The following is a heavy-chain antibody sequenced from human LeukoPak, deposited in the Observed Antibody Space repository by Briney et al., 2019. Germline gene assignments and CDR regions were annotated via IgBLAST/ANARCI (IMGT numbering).Heavy chain of an antibody. CDR1: GFTFSSYA. CDR2: IWYDGSNK. D-gene: IGHD3-22*01. Sequence: PGGSLRLSCAASGFTFSSYAMSWVRQAPGKGLEWVAVIWYDGSNKYYADSVKGRFTISRDNSKNTLYLQMNSLRAEDTAVYYCARDPGLGYYDSSGFFDYWGQGTLVTVSS. J-gene: IGHJ4*02. CDR3: ARDPGLGYYDSSGFFDY. V-gene: IGHV3-33*08.